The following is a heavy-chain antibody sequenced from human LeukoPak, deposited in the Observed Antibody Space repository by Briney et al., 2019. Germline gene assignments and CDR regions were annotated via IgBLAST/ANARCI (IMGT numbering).Heavy chain of an antibody. CDR2: IKLDGSEK. D-gene: IGHD3-3*01. J-gene: IGHJ4*02. CDR3: ARDQYDTWSRRGNFDS. CDR1: GFTFGRYW. V-gene: IGHV3-7*03. Sequence: PGGSLRLSCVASGFTFGRYWMSWVRQAPGKGLEWVANIKLDGSEKNYVDSVKGRFTISRDNTKNSLYLQVNSLRVEDTAVFYCARDQYDTWSRRGNFDSWGQGTLVTVSS.